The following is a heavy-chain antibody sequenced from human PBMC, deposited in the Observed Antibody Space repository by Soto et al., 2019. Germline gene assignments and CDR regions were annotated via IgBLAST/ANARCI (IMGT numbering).Heavy chain of an antibody. V-gene: IGHV4-34*01. J-gene: IGHJ4*02. D-gene: IGHD6-13*01. CDR1: GGSFSGYY. CDR2: INHSGST. CDR3: ARARRGVAAGFDY. Sequence: LSLTWAVYGGSFSGYYWSWIRQPPGKGLEWIGEINHSGSTNYNPSLKSRVTISVDTSKNQFSLKLSSVTAADTAVYYCARARRGVAAGFDYWGQGTLVTVSS.